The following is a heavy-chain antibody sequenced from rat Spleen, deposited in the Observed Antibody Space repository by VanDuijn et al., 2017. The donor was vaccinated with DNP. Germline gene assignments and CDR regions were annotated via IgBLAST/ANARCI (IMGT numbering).Heavy chain of an antibody. J-gene: IGHJ2*01. D-gene: IGHD1-9*01. CDR2: ISPSGGST. CDR3: ATPHTTGIRD. Sequence: EVQLVESGGGLVQPGRSLKLSCAASGFTFSNYDMAWVRQAPTKGLEWVASISPSGGSTYYRDSVKGRFTVSRDNAKSTLYLQMDSLRSEDTATYYCATPHTTGIRDWGQGVMVTVSS. CDR1: GFTFSNYD. V-gene: IGHV5S23*01.